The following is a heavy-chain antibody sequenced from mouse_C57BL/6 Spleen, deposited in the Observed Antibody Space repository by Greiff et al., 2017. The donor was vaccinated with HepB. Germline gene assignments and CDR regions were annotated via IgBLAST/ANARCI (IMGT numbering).Heavy chain of an antibody. Sequence: VQLQQSGPELVKPGASVKIPCKASGYTFTDYNMDWVKQSHGKSLEWIGDINPNNGGTIYNQKFKGKATLTLDKSSSTAYMELRSLTSEDTAVYYCARGEGYYYGSYWGQGTLVTVSA. D-gene: IGHD1-1*01. CDR3: ARGEGYYYGSY. J-gene: IGHJ3*01. CDR1: GYTFTDYN. CDR2: INPNNGGT. V-gene: IGHV1-18*01.